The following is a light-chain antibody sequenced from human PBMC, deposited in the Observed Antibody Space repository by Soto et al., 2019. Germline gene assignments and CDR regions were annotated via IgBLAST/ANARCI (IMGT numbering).Light chain of an antibody. CDR3: HQRQSWPRT. Sequence: ELVLTQSPATLSSSPGETAILSCRASQYVGSRLAWYQHKPGQAPRLLIYYMSKRATGIPARLSGSGSGTDFTLTISSLAPDDFAIYYCHQRQSWPRTFGQGTKVDIK. V-gene: IGKV3-11*01. J-gene: IGKJ1*01. CDR1: QYVGSR. CDR2: YMS.